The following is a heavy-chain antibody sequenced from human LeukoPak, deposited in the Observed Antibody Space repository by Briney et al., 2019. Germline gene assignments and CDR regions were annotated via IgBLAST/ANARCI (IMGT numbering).Heavy chain of an antibody. V-gene: IGHV4-61*10. CDR1: GGSISSGSYY. D-gene: IGHD1/OR15-1a*01. CDR2: IYYSGST. Sequence: SETLSLTCTVSGGSISSGSYYWSWIRQPAGKGLEWIGYIYYSGSTNYNPSLKSRVTISVDTSKNQFSLKLSSVTAADTAVYYCARERTLQALDPWGQGTLVTVSS. J-gene: IGHJ5*02. CDR3: ARERTLQALDP.